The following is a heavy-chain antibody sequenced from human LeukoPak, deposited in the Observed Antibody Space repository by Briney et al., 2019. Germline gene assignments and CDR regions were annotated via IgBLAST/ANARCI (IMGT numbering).Heavy chain of an antibody. D-gene: IGHD3-16*02. V-gene: IGHV1-18*01. Sequence: ASVKVSCKASGYTFTSYGISWVRQAPGQGLEWMGWISAYNGNTNYAQKLQGRVTMTTDTSTSTAYMELSSLRSEDTAVYYCARDRRLGELSLYYYFDYWGQGTLVTVSS. CDR1: GYTFTSYG. CDR2: ISAYNGNT. J-gene: IGHJ4*02. CDR3: ARDRRLGELSLYYYFDY.